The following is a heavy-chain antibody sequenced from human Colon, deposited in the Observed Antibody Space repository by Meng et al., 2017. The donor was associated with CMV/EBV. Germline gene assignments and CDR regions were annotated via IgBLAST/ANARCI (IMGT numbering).Heavy chain of an antibody. J-gene: IGHJ4*02. CDR3: ARDSGAIRLIDY. D-gene: IGHD4/OR15-4a*01. V-gene: IGHV3-21*01. Sequence: GGSLRLSCAASGFPFNKNTMNWVRRAPGKGLEWVSSISSTNSYIYYADSVKGRFTISRDNANNSLYLQMNSLRAEDTAVYYCARDSGAIRLIDYWGQGTLVTVSS. CDR2: ISSTNSYI. CDR1: GFPFNKNT.